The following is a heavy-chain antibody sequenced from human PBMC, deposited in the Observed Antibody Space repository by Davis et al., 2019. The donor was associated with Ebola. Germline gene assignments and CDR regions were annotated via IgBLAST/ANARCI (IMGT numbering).Heavy chain of an antibody. CDR2: IYYSGST. V-gene: IGHV4-61*08. CDR1: GGSISSGGYS. J-gene: IGHJ3*02. Sequence: PGGSLRLSCAASGGSISSGGYSWSWIRQPPGKGLEWIGYIYYSGSTNYNPSLKRRVTISVDTSKNQFSLKLSSVNAAETAVYYCARVGYDSSGYVPGDAFDIWGQGTMVTVSS. D-gene: IGHD3-22*01. CDR3: ARVGYDSSGYVPGDAFDI.